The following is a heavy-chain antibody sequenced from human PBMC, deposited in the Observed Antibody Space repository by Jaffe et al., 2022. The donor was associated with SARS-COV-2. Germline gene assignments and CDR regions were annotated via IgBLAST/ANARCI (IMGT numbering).Heavy chain of an antibody. V-gene: IGHV3-64D*09. CDR2: ISVNGGST. D-gene: IGHD2-8*01. CDR1: GFSFSSHA. J-gene: IGHJ4*02. Sequence: EVRLVESGGNLVQPGGSLRLSCLASGFSFSSHAMHWVRQAPGKGLEYVSAISVNGGSTYYAESVQGRFTISRDDSKSTLYLQMTSLRTDDAAVYYCVKLVYSGPQTIPPPAIPFWGQGTLVTVSS. CDR3: VKLVYSGPQTIPPPAIPF.